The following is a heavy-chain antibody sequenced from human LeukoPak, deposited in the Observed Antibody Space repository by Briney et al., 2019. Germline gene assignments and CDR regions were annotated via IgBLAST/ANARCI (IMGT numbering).Heavy chain of an antibody. D-gene: IGHD2-15*01. Sequence: SETLSLTCAVYGGSFSGYYWSWIRQPPGKGLEWIGEINHSGSTNYNPSLKSRVTISVDTSKNQFPLKLSSVTAADTAVYYCARGGCSGGSCYSVWGQGTLVTVSS. J-gene: IGHJ4*02. CDR3: ARGGCSGGSCYSV. CDR1: GGSFSGYY. CDR2: INHSGST. V-gene: IGHV4-34*01.